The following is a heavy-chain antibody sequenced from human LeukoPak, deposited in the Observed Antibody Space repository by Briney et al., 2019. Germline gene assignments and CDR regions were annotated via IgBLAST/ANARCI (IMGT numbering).Heavy chain of an antibody. CDR1: GYTFTGYY. Sequence: VASVKVSCKASGYTFTGYYMHWVRQAPGQGPEWMGWINPNSGGTNYAQKFQGRVTMTRDTSISTAYMELSRLRSDDTAVYYCARDCSSTSCSDYWGQGTLVTVSS. D-gene: IGHD2-2*01. V-gene: IGHV1-2*02. CDR3: ARDCSSTSCSDY. CDR2: INPNSGGT. J-gene: IGHJ4*02.